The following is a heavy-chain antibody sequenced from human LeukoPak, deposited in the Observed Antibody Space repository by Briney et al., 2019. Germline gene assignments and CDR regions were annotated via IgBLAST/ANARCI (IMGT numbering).Heavy chain of an antibody. CDR1: GFTFSAFW. D-gene: IGHD6-19*01. V-gene: IGHV3-7*01. CDR3: ARDHTVDGLVFDY. Sequence: GGSLRLSCAASGFTFSAFWMNWVRQAPGKGLEGVASIKQDGSEKYYVDSVKGRFSISRDNAKNSLHLQMNSLRAEDTAVYYCARDHTVDGLVFDYWGQGILVTVSS. CDR2: IKQDGSEK. J-gene: IGHJ4*02.